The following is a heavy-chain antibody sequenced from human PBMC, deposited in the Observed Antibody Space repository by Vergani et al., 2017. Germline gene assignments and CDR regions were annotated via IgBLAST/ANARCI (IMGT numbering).Heavy chain of an antibody. CDR1: GFTFSSYA. Sequence: EVQLLESGGGLVQPGGSLRLSCAAAGFTFSSYAMSWVRQAPGKGLEWVSAISGSGGSTYYADSVTGRFTIARDNYKNTLYLQMNSLMAEDTAVYYCAKEXCSGGSCYSPYYYYGMDVWGQGTTVTVSS. J-gene: IGHJ6*02. CDR2: ISGSGGST. CDR3: AKEXCSGGSCYSPYYYYGMDV. D-gene: IGHD2-15*01. V-gene: IGHV3-23*01.